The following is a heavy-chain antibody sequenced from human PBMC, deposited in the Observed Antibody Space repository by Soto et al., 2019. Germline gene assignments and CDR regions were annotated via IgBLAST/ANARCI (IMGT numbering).Heavy chain of an antibody. CDR3: AKVLEGYDFWSGYLTDYYYYGMDV. J-gene: IGHJ6*02. D-gene: IGHD3-3*01. CDR1: GFTFSSYG. V-gene: IGHV3-30*18. CDR2: ISYDGSNK. Sequence: GGSLRLSCAASGFTFSSYGMHWVRQAPGKGLEWVAVISYDGSNKYYADSVKGRFTISRDNSKNTLYLQMNSLRAEGTAVYYCAKVLEGYDFWSGYLTDYYYYGMDVWGQGTTVTVSS.